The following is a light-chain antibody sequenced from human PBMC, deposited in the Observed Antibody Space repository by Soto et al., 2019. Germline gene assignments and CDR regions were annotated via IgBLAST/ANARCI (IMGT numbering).Light chain of an antibody. V-gene: IGKV3-15*01. CDR1: QSVSGN. Sequence: EIVMTQSPATLSVSPGERATLSCRVSQSVSGNLAWYQQKPGQAPRLLIYGASTRATGIPARFSGSGSGTEFTLTISSLQSEDFAVYYCQQYNNWITFGQGTRLEIK. CDR2: GAS. CDR3: QQYNNWIT. J-gene: IGKJ5*01.